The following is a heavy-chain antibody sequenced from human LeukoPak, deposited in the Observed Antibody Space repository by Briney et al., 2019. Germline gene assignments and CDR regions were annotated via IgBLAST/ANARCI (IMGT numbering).Heavy chain of an antibody. CDR1: GFTFTGYF. CDR2: INPKTGAT. CDR3: ARGNYYYYYYMDV. Sequence: ASVKVSCKTSGFTFTGYFSHWLRQAPGQGPEWMGWINPKTGATKYAQKFEGRVTVTRDTSISTAYMELSRLRSDDTAVYYCARGNYYYYYYMDVWGKGTTVTVSS. J-gene: IGHJ6*03. V-gene: IGHV1-2*02.